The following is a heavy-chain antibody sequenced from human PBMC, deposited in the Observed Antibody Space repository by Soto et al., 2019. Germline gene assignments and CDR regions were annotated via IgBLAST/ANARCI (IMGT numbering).Heavy chain of an antibody. CDR1: GDTFTDYY. CDR3: AGGGHVVVVTAAWDY. D-gene: IGHD2-21*02. V-gene: IGHV1-46*01. CDR2: VNPSGGHT. J-gene: IGHJ4*02. Sequence: QVQLMQSGAEVKKPGASVKVSCKASGDTFTDYYIHWVRQAPGQGLEWMGTVNPSGGHTTYAQHCLGRVTMTRDTSTSTLYMELTSLTSDDTAIYYCAGGGHVVVVTAAWDYWGQGTLVTVSS.